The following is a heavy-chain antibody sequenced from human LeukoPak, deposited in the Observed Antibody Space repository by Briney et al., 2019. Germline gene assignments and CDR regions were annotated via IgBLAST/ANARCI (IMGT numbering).Heavy chain of an antibody. CDR3: ARHYSGYDKEGGY. CDR1: GFTFSSYS. J-gene: IGHJ4*02. CDR2: ISSSSSTI. Sequence: GGSLRLSCAASGFTFSSYSMNWVRQAPGKGLEWVSYISSSSSTIYYADSVKGRFTISRDNAKNSLYLQMNSLRAEDTAVYYCARHYSGYDKEGGYWGQGTLVTVSS. V-gene: IGHV3-48*01. D-gene: IGHD5-12*01.